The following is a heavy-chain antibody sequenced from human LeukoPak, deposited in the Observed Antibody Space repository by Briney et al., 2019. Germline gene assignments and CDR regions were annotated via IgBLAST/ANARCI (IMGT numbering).Heavy chain of an antibody. CDR2: IHTSGST. CDR3: ARGRRGRLQISTAGGFGY. V-gene: IGHV4-4*07. Sequence: PSETLSLTCTVSGGSISSYYWSWIRQPAGKGLEWIGRIHTSGSTNYSPSLKSRVTMSVDTSKNQFSLKLSSVTAADTAVYYCARGRRGRLQISTAGGFGYWGQGTLVTVSS. CDR1: GGSISSYY. J-gene: IGHJ4*02. D-gene: IGHD5-24*01.